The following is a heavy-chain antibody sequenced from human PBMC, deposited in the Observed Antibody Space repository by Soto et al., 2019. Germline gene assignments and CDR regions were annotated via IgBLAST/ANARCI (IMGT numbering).Heavy chain of an antibody. CDR3: ARYRSLDP. V-gene: IGHV3-7*01. J-gene: IGHJ5*02. CDR2: IMEVGSEK. CDR1: GFIFRNYW. D-gene: IGHD3-16*02. Sequence: PGGSLRLSFALFGFIFRNYWMSWFRQAPEMGLRWGPSIMEVGSEKYSVDRVKGRLTIPRANAKNSLYLHRTSLRAEAMAVYYRARYRSLDPWGQGILVTVSS.